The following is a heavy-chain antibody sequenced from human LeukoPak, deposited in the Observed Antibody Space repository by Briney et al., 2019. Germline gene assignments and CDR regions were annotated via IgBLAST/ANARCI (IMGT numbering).Heavy chain of an antibody. CDR1: GYTFTNYD. CDR3: ARGPSTVTTSFHYYYGMDV. CDR2: MNPNSGNT. D-gene: IGHD4-17*01. V-gene: IGHV1-8*01. J-gene: IGHJ6*02. Sequence: ASVTVSFKASGYTFTNYDINWVRQATGQGLEWMGWMNPNSGNTGYAQKFQGRVTMTRNTSISTAYMELSSLRSEDTAVYYCARGPSTVTTSFHYYYGMDVWGQGTTVTVSS.